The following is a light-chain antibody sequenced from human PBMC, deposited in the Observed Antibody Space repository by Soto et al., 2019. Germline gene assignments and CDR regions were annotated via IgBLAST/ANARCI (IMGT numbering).Light chain of an antibody. J-gene: IGKJ4*01. CDR2: GAS. CDR1: QSVSSN. Sequence: EIVMTQSPDTLSVSPGERATLSCRASQSVSSNLAWYQQKPGQAPRLLIYGASIRATGIPARFSGSGSGTEFTLTISSLQSEDFAVYYCQQYNNWPPLTFGGGTKVEIK. CDR3: QQYNNWPPLT. V-gene: IGKV3D-15*01.